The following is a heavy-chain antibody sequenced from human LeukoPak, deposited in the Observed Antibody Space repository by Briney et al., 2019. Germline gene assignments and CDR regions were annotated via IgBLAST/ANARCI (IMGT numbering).Heavy chain of an antibody. D-gene: IGHD6-6*01. J-gene: IGHJ5*02. Sequence: GGSLRLSCAASGFTFSGYDMNWVRQAPGKGLEWVSSISGRSSYIYYADSMKGRFTISRDNAKNSLYLQMNSLRAEDTAVYYCARGSSNVAARNNWFDPWGQGTLVTVSS. CDR1: GFTFSGYD. V-gene: IGHV3-21*01. CDR2: ISGRSSYI. CDR3: ARGSSNVAARNNWFDP.